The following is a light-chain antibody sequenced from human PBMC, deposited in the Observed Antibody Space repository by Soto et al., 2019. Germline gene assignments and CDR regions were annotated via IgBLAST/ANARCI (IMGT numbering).Light chain of an antibody. V-gene: IGKV3-11*01. J-gene: IGKJ4*01. Sequence: EIVLTQSPATLSLSPGXRATLSCRASRSVSSYLAWYQQKPGQAPRLLIYDASNRATGVPARFSGSGSLTDFTLTISSLEPEDFAVYYCQQRSNWLTFGGGTKVDIK. CDR2: DAS. CDR3: QQRSNWLT. CDR1: RSVSSY.